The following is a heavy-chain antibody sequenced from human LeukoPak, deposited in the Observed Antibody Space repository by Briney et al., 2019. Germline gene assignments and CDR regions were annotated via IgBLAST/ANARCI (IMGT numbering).Heavy chain of an antibody. Sequence: GGSLRLSCAASGFAFNTYYMTWVRQAPGKGLEWVAGIKQDGSENYYMDSVKGRFTISRDNSRNSLYLQMNSLRAEDTAVYFCARERYCTSATCYVGVPFDSWGQGTLVTVSS. D-gene: IGHD2-2*01. CDR2: IKQDGSEN. J-gene: IGHJ4*02. V-gene: IGHV3-7*01. CDR3: ARERYCTSATCYVGVPFDS. CDR1: GFAFNTYY.